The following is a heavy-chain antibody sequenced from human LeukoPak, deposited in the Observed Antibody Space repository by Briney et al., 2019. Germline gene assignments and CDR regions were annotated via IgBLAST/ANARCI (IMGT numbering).Heavy chain of an antibody. Sequence: SETLSLTCAVYVGFFSGYYGSWLRQPPGKGLEWIGEFIHSGSTNYNPPLKSRVTISVDTSQNQFSLKLRSVTAADTRLYNSARDHCSRTRCFRRRGYTDDSGPAVLVTASS. CDR3: ARDHCSRTRCFRRRGYTDD. CDR2: FIHSGST. V-gene: IGHV4-34*12. CDR1: VGFFSGYY. J-gene: IGHJ1*01. D-gene: IGHD2-2*01.